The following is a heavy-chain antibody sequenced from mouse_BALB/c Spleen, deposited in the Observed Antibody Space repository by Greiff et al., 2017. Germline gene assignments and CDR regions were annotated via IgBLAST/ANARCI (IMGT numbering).Heavy chain of an antibody. Sequence: VQLQQPGAELVKPGASVKLSCKASGYTFTSYWMHWVKQRPGQGLEWIGEINPSNGRTNYNEKFKSKATLTVDKSSSTAYMQLSSLTSEDSAVYYCARVYYGSSQGYFDVWGTGTTVTVSS. CDR3: ARVYYGSSQGYFDV. D-gene: IGHD1-1*01. J-gene: IGHJ1*03. CDR2: INPSNGRT. CDR1: GYTFTSYW. V-gene: IGHV1S81*02.